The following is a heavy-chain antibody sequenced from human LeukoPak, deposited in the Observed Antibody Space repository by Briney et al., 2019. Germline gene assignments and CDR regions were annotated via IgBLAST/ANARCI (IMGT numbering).Heavy chain of an antibody. CDR1: GFTFSSYW. V-gene: IGHV3-7*01. Sequence: GGSLRLSCAASGFTFSSYWMTWVRQAPGKGLEWVANINQDGSERYYVDSVKGRFTISRDNAKNSLSLQMNSLRAEDTALYYCARGNAMGVWGQGTTVTASS. J-gene: IGHJ6*02. CDR2: INQDGSER. CDR3: ARGNAMGV.